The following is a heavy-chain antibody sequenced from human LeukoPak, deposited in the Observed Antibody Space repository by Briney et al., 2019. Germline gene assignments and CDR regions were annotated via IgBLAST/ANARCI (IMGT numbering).Heavy chain of an antibody. D-gene: IGHD2-2*03. CDR3: ASGYCSSTSCYETFDY. V-gene: IGHV1-69*13. J-gene: IGHJ4*02. Sequence: ASVKVSCKASGGTFSSYAISWVRQAPGQGLEWMGGIIPIFGTANYAQKFQGRVTITADESTSTAYMELSSLRSEDTAVYYCASGYCSSTSCYETFDYWGQRTLVTVSS. CDR1: GGTFSSYA. CDR2: IIPIFGTA.